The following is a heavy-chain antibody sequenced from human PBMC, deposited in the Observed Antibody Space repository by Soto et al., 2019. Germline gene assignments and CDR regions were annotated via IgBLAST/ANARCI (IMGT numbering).Heavy chain of an antibody. CDR3: ARTKVASYYYYGIDV. CDR1: GGSSSSYY. CDR2: IDNSGST. J-gene: IGHJ6*02. Sequence: QVQLQESGPGLVKPSETLSLTCTVSGGSSSSYYWNWIRQPPGKGLEWIGYIDNSGSTNYNPSLKSRVTISGDTSKNQFSLKLSSVTAADTAVYYCARTKVASYYYYGIDVWGQGTTVTVSS. D-gene: IGHD5-12*01. V-gene: IGHV4-59*01.